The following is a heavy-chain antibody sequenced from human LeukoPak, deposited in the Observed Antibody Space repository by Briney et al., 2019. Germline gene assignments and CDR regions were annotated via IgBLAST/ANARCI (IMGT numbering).Heavy chain of an antibody. J-gene: IGHJ4*02. CDR2: ISSSSSYI. CDR3: ARDYYDSSGQWYYFDY. V-gene: IGHV3-21*01. CDR1: GFTFSSYG. Sequence: GGSLRLSCAASGFTFSSYGMHWVRQAPGKGLEWVSSISSSSSYIYYADSVKGRFTISRDNAKNSLYLQMNSLRAEDTAVYYCARDYYDSSGQWYYFDYWGQGTLVTVSS. D-gene: IGHD3-22*01.